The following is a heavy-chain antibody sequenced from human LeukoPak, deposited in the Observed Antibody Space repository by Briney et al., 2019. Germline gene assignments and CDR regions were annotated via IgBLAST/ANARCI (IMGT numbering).Heavy chain of an antibody. V-gene: IGHV4-31*03. CDR3: ARTRRYCSSTSCPHFDY. D-gene: IGHD2-2*01. CDR1: GGSISSGGYY. CDR2: IYYSGST. J-gene: IGHJ4*02. Sequence: SQTLSLTCTVSGGSISSGGYYWSWIRQHPGKGLEWIGYIYYSGSTYYNPSLKSRVTISVDTSKNQFSLKLSSVTAADTAVYYCARTRRYCSSTSCPHFDYWGQGTLVTVSS.